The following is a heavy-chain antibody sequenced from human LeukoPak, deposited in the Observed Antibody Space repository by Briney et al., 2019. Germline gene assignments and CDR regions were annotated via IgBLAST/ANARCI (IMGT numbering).Heavy chain of an antibody. CDR3: GRVEDVHYYMDV. CDR1: GYHFANYW. CDR2: IFPGDSET. Sequence: RGESLQISCKASGYHFANYWIGWVRQLPGKGLEWMGMIFPGDSETRYSPSFQGQVTFSADKSIATPYLQWSSLRASDTAKFYCGRVEDVHYYMDVWGKGTTVTVSS. J-gene: IGHJ6*03. V-gene: IGHV5-51*01. D-gene: IGHD6-6*01.